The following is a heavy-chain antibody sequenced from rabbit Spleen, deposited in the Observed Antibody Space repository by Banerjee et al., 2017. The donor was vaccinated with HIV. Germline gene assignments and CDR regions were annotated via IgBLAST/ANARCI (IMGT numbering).Heavy chain of an antibody. V-gene: IGHV1S40*01. CDR2: IYVGGSHNI. Sequence: QSLEESGGDLVKPEGSLTLTCTASGFSFSSNYYMCWVRQAPGKGLEWIACIYVGGSHNIYYATWAKGRFTISKISSTTVTLQMTSLTAADTATYFCAREVEIYGGYDGSGYPNYGMDLWGQGTLVTVS. CDR3: AREVEIYGGYDGSGYPNYGMDL. J-gene: IGHJ6*01. CDR1: GFSFSSNYY. D-gene: IGHD6-1*01.